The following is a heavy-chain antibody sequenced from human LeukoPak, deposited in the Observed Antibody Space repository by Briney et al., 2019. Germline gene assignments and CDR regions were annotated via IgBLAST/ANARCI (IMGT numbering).Heavy chain of an antibody. Sequence: PSETLSLTCTVSGGSISSYYWSWIRQPPGKGLEWIGSIYYSGSTYYNPSLKSRVTISVDTSKNQFSLKLSSVTAADTAVYYCASPWAGPDNWFDPWGQGTLVTVSS. CDR3: ASPWAGPDNWFDP. J-gene: IGHJ5*02. CDR1: GGSISSYY. V-gene: IGHV4-39*07. CDR2: IYYSGST.